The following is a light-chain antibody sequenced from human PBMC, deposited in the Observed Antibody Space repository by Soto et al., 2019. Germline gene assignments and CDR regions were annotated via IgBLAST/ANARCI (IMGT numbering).Light chain of an antibody. J-gene: IGKJ1*01. CDR3: QNYGGSLPWT. CDR1: QRVSRNY. CDR2: GAS. Sequence: EIVLTQSPGTLSLSPGERATLSCRASQRVSRNYLAWYQQKVGQPPRLLIYGASSRAAGIPDRFSGSGSGTDFTLTITRLEPEDFAVYYCQNYGGSLPWTFGPGTKVDIK. V-gene: IGKV3-20*01.